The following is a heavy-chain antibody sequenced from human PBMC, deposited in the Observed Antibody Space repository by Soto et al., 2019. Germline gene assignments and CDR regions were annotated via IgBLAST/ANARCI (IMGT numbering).Heavy chain of an antibody. J-gene: IGHJ4*02. CDR3: TTDVCGGDCYSQISPFDY. CDR2: IKSKTDGGTT. D-gene: IGHD2-21*02. V-gene: IGHV3-15*07. CDR1: GFTFSNAW. Sequence: GGSLRLSCAASGFTFSNAWMNWVRQAPGKGLEWVGRIKSKTDGGTTDYAAPVKGRFTISRDDSKNTLYLQMNSLKTEDTAVYYCTTDVCGGDCYSQISPFDYWGQGTLVTVSS.